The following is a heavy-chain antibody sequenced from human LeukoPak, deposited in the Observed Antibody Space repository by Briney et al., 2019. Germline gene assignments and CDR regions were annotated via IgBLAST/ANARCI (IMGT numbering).Heavy chain of an antibody. Sequence: GASVKVSCKASGYTFTSYYMHWVRQAPGQGLEWVGIINPSGGSTSYAQKFQGRVTITADKSTSTAYMELSSLRSEDTAVYYCASYDSPAGYYYMDVWGKGTTVTVSS. V-gene: IGHV1-46*01. CDR1: GYTFTSYY. D-gene: IGHD3-3*01. CDR2: INPSGGST. CDR3: ASYDSPAGYYYMDV. J-gene: IGHJ6*03.